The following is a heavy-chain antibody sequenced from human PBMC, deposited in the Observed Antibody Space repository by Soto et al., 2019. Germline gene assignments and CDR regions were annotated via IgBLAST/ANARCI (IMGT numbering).Heavy chain of an antibody. CDR3: ARRLAVAGRAPFDY. J-gene: IGHJ4*02. Sequence: QITLKESGRTLVKPTQTLTLTCTFSGFSLSTSGVGVGWIRQPPGKALEWLALIYWDNDKRYNPSLKSSLTISKETFKSQVVMTMSTMNPMNTATFYSARRLAVAGRAPFDYWGQGTLVTVSS. V-gene: IGHV2-5*02. D-gene: IGHD6-19*01. CDR1: GFSLSTSGVG. CDR2: IYWDNDK.